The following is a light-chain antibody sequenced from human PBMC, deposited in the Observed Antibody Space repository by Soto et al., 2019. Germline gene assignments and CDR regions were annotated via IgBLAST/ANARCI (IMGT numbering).Light chain of an antibody. CDR3: QQRSDWPIT. CDR1: QSVNRY. J-gene: IGKJ5*01. V-gene: IGKV3-11*01. CDR2: DAS. Sequence: EIVLTQSPATLSLSPGERATLSSRASQSVNRYLAWFQHKPGQAPRLLLYDASKRATAIPARFSGSGSGTGFTLTISSLEPEDFAVYYCQQRSDWPITFGQGTRLEI.